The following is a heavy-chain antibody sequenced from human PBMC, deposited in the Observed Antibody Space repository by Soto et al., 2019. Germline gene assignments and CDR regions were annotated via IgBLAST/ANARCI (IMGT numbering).Heavy chain of an antibody. D-gene: IGHD1-1*01. CDR2: ISSSSSYT. J-gene: IGHJ3*02. Sequence: QVQLVESGGGLVKPGGSLRLSCAASGFTFSDYYMSWIRQAPGKGLEWVSYISSSSSYTNYADSVKGRFTISRDNAKNSLYLQMNSLRAEDTAVYYCARELSFSLKGNRHAFDIWGQGTMVTVSS. CDR3: ARELSFSLKGNRHAFDI. CDR1: GFTFSDYY. V-gene: IGHV3-11*06.